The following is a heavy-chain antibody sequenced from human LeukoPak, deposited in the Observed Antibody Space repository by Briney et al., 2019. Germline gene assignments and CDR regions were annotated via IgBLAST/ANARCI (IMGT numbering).Heavy chain of an antibody. Sequence: GGSLRLSCAASGFTFSNYNMDWVRQAPGKGLEWVSYISSSSNTIYYADSVKGRFTISRDNVKNSLYLQMNSLRAEDTAVYYCARDSGSGWRIDYWGQGTLVTVSS. CDR1: GFTFSNYN. CDR3: ARDSGSGWRIDY. D-gene: IGHD6-19*01. V-gene: IGHV3-48*01. CDR2: ISSSSNTI. J-gene: IGHJ4*02.